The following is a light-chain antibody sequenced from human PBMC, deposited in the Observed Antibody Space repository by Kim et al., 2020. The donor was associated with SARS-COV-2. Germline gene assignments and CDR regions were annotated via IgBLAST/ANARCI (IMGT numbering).Light chain of an antibody. Sequence: VAIGGGGAITCRASQSIDSWLAWDQPEPEKATKVLIYKASTLESGVSSRFSGSGSGTEFTLTISSQQPDDLANYYCQQYRSFPYTFGQGTKLEI. J-gene: IGKJ2*01. CDR2: KAS. CDR1: QSIDSW. CDR3: QQYRSFPYT. V-gene: IGKV1-5*03.